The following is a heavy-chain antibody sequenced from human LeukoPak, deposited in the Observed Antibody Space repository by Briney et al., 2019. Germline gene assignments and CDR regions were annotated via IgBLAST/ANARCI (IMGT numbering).Heavy chain of an antibody. CDR2: INHSGST. CDR1: GGSFSGYY. CDR3: ARLRAIWSGYSLYYFDY. J-gene: IGHJ4*02. D-gene: IGHD3-3*01. Sequence: SETLSLTCAVYGGSFSGYYWSWIRQPPGKGLEWIGEINHSGSTNYNPSLKSRVTISVDTSKNQFSLKLSSVTAADTAVYYCARLRAIWSGYSLYYFDYWGQGTLDTVSS. V-gene: IGHV4-34*01.